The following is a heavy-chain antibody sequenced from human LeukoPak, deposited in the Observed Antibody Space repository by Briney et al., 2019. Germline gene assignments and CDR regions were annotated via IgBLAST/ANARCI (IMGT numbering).Heavy chain of an antibody. J-gene: IGHJ3*02. CDR1: GDIVSSKSAA. V-gene: IGHV6-1*01. CDR3: ASSDNYGGDAFDI. D-gene: IGHD4/OR15-4a*01. CDR2: TYYRSKLYN. Sequence: SQTLSLTCALSGDIVSSKSAAWHWIRQSPSRGLEWLGRTYYRSKLYNDYAVSVKGRITINPDTSKNQFSLQLNSVTPEDTAVYYCASSDNYGGDAFDIWGQGTMAIVSS.